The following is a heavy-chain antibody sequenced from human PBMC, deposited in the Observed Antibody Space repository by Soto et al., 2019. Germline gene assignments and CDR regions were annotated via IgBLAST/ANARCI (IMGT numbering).Heavy chain of an antibody. CDR3: SRGILV. CDR2: ISYGGTT. V-gene: IGHV4-31*03. D-gene: IGHD2-15*01. J-gene: IGHJ4*02. CDR1: GGSMNSGGYC. Sequence: QVQLQESGPGLVKPSQTLSLTCTVSGGSMNSGGYCWNWIRQHPGEGLEWIGCISYGGTTSYNPSLKSRLTISVDTSKNQFSPMLTSVTAADTAVYYCSRGILVWGQGTLITVSS.